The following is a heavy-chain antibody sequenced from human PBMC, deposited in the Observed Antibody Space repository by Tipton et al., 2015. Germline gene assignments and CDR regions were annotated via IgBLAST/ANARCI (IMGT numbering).Heavy chain of an antibody. Sequence: LRLSCNVSGYSLSTGHCWGWVRLSPGKGLEWVANICSSGNAYYNPSLKSRVTISVDTSKNQFSLTLNSVAAADTAVYYCARDLEHGMDVWGHGTTVTVSS. CDR3: ARDLEHGMDV. D-gene: IGHD5-24*01. CDR1: GYSLSTGHC. J-gene: IGHJ6*02. V-gene: IGHV4-38-2*02. CDR2: ICSSGNA.